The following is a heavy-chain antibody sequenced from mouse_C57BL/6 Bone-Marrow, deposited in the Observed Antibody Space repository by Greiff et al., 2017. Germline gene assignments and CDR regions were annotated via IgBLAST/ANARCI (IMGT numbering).Heavy chain of an antibody. CDR3: SRSDLWRFAY. J-gene: IGHJ3*01. D-gene: IGHD1-1*02. Sequence: QVQLQQPGAELVKPGASVKLSCKASGYTFTSYWMHWVKQRPGRGLEWIGRIDPNSGGTKYNEKFKSKATLTVDKPSSPAYMQLNSLTSEYSAVYYCSRSDLWRFAYWGQGTLVTVSA. CDR1: GYTFTSYW. V-gene: IGHV1-72*01. CDR2: IDPNSGGT.